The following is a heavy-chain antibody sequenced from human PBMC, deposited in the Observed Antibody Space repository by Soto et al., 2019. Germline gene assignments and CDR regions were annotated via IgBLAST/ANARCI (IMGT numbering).Heavy chain of an antibody. V-gene: IGHV3-21*01. Sequence: LRLSCAASGFTFSSYSMNWVRQAPGKGLEWVSSISTTSAYIYYADSVKGRFTISGDNAKNSLYLHMNSLRVEDTAVYYCVWPGGFDPWGQGTLVTVSS. J-gene: IGHJ5*02. CDR1: GFTFSSYS. D-gene: IGHD3-16*01. CDR3: VWPGGFDP. CDR2: ISTTSAYI.